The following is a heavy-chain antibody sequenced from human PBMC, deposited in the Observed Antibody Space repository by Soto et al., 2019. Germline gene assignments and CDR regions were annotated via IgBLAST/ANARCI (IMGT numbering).Heavy chain of an antibody. CDR1: GGTFSSYA. D-gene: IGHD5-12*01. J-gene: IGHJ4*02. CDR3: AREDGYNPGLFDY. CDR2: IIPIFGTA. V-gene: IGHV1-69*13. Sequence: VASVKVSCKASGGTFSSYAISWVRQAPGQGLEWMGGIIPIFGTANYAQKFQGRVTITADESTSTAYMELSSLRSEDTAVYYCAREDGYNPGLFDYWGQGTLVTVSS.